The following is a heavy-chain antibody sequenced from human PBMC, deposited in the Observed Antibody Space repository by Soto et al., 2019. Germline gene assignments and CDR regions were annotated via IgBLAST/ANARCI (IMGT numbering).Heavy chain of an antibody. CDR3: ARRIAAAGFFDY. Sequence: RGESLKISCKGSGYSFTNYWIAWVRQMPGKGLEWMGIIYPGDSDTRYNPSFQGQVTISADKSISAAYLQWSSLKASDTAKYYCARRIAAAGFFDYWGQGTLVTVSS. D-gene: IGHD6-13*01. V-gene: IGHV5-51*01. J-gene: IGHJ4*02. CDR2: IYPGDSDT. CDR1: GYSFTNYW.